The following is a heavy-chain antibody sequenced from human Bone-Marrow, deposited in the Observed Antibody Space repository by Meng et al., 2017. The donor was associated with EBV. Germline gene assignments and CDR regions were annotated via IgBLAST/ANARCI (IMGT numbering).Heavy chain of an antibody. CDR1: GGSFSGYY. V-gene: IGHV4-34*01. CDR2: INHSGST. Sequence: QRHLQRWGAVLLKHSETLSPTCAVYGGSFSGYYWSWIRQPPGKGLEWIGEINHSGSTNYNPSLKSRVTISVDTSKNQFSLKLSAVTAADTAVYYCARGGIFGVAIFDYWGQGTLVTVSS. CDR3: ARGGIFGVAIFDY. J-gene: IGHJ4*02. D-gene: IGHD3-3*01.